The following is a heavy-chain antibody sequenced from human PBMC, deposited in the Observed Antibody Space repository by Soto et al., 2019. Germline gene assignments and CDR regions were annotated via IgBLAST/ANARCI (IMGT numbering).Heavy chain of an antibody. CDR2: IYSGGST. D-gene: IGHD2-15*01. J-gene: IGHJ4*02. Sequence: EVQLVESGGGLVQPGGSLRLSCAASGFTVSSNYMSWVRQAPGKGLEWVSVIYSGGSTYYADSVKGRFTISRDNSKNTLYLQMNSLRAEDTAVYYCASLGYCSGGSCYTPYYFDYWGQGTLVTVSS. V-gene: IGHV3-66*01. CDR1: GFTVSSNY. CDR3: ASLGYCSGGSCYTPYYFDY.